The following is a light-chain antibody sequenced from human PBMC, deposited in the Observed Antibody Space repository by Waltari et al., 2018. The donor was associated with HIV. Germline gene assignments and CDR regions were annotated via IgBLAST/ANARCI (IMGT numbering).Light chain of an antibody. CDR2: EVS. Sequence: QSALTQPASVSGSPGQSITISCTGTSSDVGGYNYVSWYQQHPGKAPKVMFYEVSKRPSGVTNLFSGSKSGNTASLTISGLQAEDEADYYCSSYTSSSPVVFGGGTKLTVL. V-gene: IGLV2-14*01. CDR1: SSDVGGYNY. J-gene: IGLJ2*01. CDR3: SSYTSSSPVV.